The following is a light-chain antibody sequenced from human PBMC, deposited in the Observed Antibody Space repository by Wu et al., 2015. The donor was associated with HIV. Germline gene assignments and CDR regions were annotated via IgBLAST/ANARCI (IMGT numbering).Light chain of an antibody. Sequence: EVVLTQSPGTLSLSPGETATLSCRARQSVSIDYLAWYQQKPGQAPRLLIYDVSSRATGIPDRFSGSGSGTDFTLTISRLEPEDCAVYYCQQYGTSITFGPWTESGYQT. CDR3: QQYGTSIT. CDR2: DVS. CDR1: QSVSIDY. J-gene: IGKJ3*01. V-gene: IGKV3-20*01.